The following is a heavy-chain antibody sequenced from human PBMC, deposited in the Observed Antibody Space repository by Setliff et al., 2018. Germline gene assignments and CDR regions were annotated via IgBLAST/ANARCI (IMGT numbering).Heavy chain of an antibody. V-gene: IGHV4-39*01. Sequence: SETLSLTCTVSGGSINSGSYFWGWIRQPPGKGLEWIGRIHYRGTTYSNASLASRLTISVDTAKNQFSLKLTSVTAADTAVYYCARTGTYRYFDYWGQGTRVTVSS. CDR1: GGSINSGSYF. J-gene: IGHJ4*02. CDR3: ARTGTYRYFDY. CDR2: IHYRGTT. D-gene: IGHD1-1*01.